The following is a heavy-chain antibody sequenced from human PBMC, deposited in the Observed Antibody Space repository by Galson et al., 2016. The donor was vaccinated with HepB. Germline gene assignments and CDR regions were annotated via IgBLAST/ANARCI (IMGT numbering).Heavy chain of an antibody. Sequence: SETLSLTCAVYGGSFSGYYWTWIRQSPGKGLEWIGDIIDDGSTNYNPSLKSRVTLSVDMSKNQFSLRVSSVTAADTALYYCARGRSTYGLGTFYNYWYFDVWGRGTLVIVSS. CDR2: IIDDGST. V-gene: IGHV4-34*01. J-gene: IGHJ2*01. D-gene: IGHD3-10*01. CDR3: ARGRSTYGLGTFYNYWYFDV. CDR1: GGSFSGYY.